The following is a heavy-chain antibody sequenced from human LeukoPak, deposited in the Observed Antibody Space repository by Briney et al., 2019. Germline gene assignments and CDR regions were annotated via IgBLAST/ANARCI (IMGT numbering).Heavy chain of an antibody. D-gene: IGHD5-18*01. CDR3: ASVDTARDFDY. J-gene: IGHJ4*02. V-gene: IGHV4-59*01. Sequence: PSETLSLTCTVSGGSISSYYWSWIRQPPGKGLEWIGYIYYSGSTNYNPSLKSRVTISVDTAKNQFSLKLSSVTAEDTAVYYCASVDTARDFDYWGQGTLVTVSS. CDR2: IYYSGST. CDR1: GGSISSYY.